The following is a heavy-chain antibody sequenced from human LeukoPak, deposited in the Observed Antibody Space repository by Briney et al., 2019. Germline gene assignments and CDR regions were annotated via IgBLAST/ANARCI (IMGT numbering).Heavy chain of an antibody. Sequence: GESLKISCKGSGYSFTSYWIGRVRQMPGKGLEWMGIIYPGDSDTRYSPSFQGQVTISADKSISTAYLQWSSLKASDTAMYYCARSPLRTYCSGGSCYSYNWFDPWGQGTLVTVSS. D-gene: IGHD2-15*01. CDR2: IYPGDSDT. CDR1: GYSFTSYW. J-gene: IGHJ5*02. V-gene: IGHV5-51*01. CDR3: ARSPLRTYCSGGSCYSYNWFDP.